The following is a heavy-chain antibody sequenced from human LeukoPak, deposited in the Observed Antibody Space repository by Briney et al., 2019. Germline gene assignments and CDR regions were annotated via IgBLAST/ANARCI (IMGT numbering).Heavy chain of an antibody. CDR2: INHSGST. D-gene: IGHD2-21*02. J-gene: IGHJ4*02. Sequence: SETLSLTCAVYGGTFSGYYWSWIRQPPGKGLEWIGEINHSGSTNYNPSLKSRVTISVDTFTNQFSLKLSSVTAANTAVYYCARGGGDCGGDCHNFDHWGQGTLVTVSS. CDR3: ARGGGDCGGDCHNFDH. CDR1: GGTFSGYY. V-gene: IGHV4-34*01.